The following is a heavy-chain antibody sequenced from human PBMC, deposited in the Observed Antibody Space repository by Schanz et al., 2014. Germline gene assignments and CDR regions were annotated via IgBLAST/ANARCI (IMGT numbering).Heavy chain of an antibody. D-gene: IGHD6-13*01. CDR3: ARDGHSSIWDSYYFYGLDV. CDR2: INPNSGGT. Sequence: QVQLVQSGAEVKKPGASVKVSCKASGHPFTAYYMHWVRQAPGQGLEWMGRINPNSGGTNYAENFQGRVTMTRETSTSTVYRELSRLTSDDTALYYWARDGHSSIWDSYYFYGLDVWGQGTTVTVSS. CDR1: GHPFTAYY. J-gene: IGHJ6*02. V-gene: IGHV1-2*06.